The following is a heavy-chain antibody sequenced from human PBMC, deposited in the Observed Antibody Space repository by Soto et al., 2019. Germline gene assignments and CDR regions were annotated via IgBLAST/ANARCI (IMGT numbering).Heavy chain of an antibody. CDR1: GFTFSSYA. V-gene: IGHV3-23*01. J-gene: IGHJ6*03. Sequence: GGSLRLSCAASGFTFSSYAMSWVRQAPGKGLEWVSAISGSGGSTYYADSVKGRFTISRDNSKNTLYLQMNSLRAEDTAVYYCAKGGWFGEFYYYYMDVWGKGTTVTVSS. CDR2: ISGSGGST. D-gene: IGHD3-10*01. CDR3: AKGGWFGEFYYYYMDV.